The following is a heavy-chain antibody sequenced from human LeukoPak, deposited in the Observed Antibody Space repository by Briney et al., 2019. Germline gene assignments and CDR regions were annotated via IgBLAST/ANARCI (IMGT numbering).Heavy chain of an antibody. CDR3: ARHSRDGYLDY. Sequence: SETLSLTCTVSGGSISIYYWSWIRQPPGKGLEWIGYIYYSGSTNYNPSLKSRVTISVDTSKNQFSLKLSSVTAADTAVYYCARHSRDGYLDYWGQGTLVTVSS. V-gene: IGHV4-59*08. J-gene: IGHJ4*02. CDR2: IYYSGST. CDR1: GGSISIYY. D-gene: IGHD5-24*01.